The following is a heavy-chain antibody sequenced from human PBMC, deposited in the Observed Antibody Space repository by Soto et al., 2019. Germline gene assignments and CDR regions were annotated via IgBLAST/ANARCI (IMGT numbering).Heavy chain of an antibody. CDR3: AREKAVAGTTFDY. CDR1: GFTLSSDW. Sequence: GGSLRLSCAASGFTLSSDWMHWVRQAPGKGLVWVSRIQSDGSSTNYADSVKGRFTISRDNAKNTLYLQMDSLRVEDTAVYYCAREKAVAGTTFDYWGQGTLVTVSS. J-gene: IGHJ4*02. CDR2: IQSDGSST. D-gene: IGHD6-19*01. V-gene: IGHV3-74*01.